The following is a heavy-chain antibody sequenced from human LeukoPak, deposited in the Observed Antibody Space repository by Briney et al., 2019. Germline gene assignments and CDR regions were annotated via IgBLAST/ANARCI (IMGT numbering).Heavy chain of an antibody. CDR3: ARVGSSGYYLKNFDY. J-gene: IGHJ4*02. CDR1: GYTFTAHY. D-gene: IGHD3-22*01. V-gene: IGHV1-2*02. Sequence: ASVKVSCKASGYTFTAHYIHWVRQVPGQGLEWMGWINPNSGGTKYAEKFQGRVTMTRDTSINTAYMELSSLKSDDTAVYHCARVGSSGYYLKNFDYWGQGTLVTVSS. CDR2: INPNSGGT.